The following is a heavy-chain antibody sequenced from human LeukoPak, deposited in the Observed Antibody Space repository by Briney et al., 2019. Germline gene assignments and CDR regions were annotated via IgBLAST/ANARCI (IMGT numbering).Heavy chain of an antibody. D-gene: IGHD3-10*01. J-gene: IGHJ4*02. CDR1: GFTFSSYS. CDR2: ISSSNTI. V-gene: IGHV3-48*01. CDR3: ARLGRFLRVDYFDY. Sequence: SGGSLRLSCAASGFTFSSYSMNWVRQAPGKGLEWISYISSSNTIYYADSVKGRFTISRDNAKNSLYLQMNSLTADDTAVYYCARLGRFLRVDYFDYWGQGSLVTVSS.